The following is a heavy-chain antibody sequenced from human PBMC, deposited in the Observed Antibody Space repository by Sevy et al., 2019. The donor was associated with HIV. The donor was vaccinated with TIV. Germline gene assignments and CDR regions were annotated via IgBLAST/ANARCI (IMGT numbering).Heavy chain of an antibody. V-gene: IGHV3-23*01. CDR2: ISGSGGST. D-gene: IGHD3-3*01. Sequence: GGSLRLSCAASGFTFSSYAMSWVRQAPGKGLEWVSAISGSGGSTYYADSVKGRFTFSRDNSKNTLYLQMNSLRAEDTAVYYCAKDFVQTYYDFWSGYAITAYYYYGMDVWGQGTTVTVSS. CDR1: GFTFSSYA. J-gene: IGHJ6*02. CDR3: AKDFVQTYYDFWSGYAITAYYYYGMDV.